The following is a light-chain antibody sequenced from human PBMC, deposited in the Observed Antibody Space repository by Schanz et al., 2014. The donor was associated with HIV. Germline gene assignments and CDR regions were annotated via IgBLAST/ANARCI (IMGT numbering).Light chain of an antibody. CDR2: DAS. J-gene: IGKJ2*01. CDR1: QSVSNN. Sequence: ETVMTQSPATLSVSPGERATLSCTASQSVSNNLAWYQQKLGQAPRLLIFDASIRATGIPDRFSGSGSGTDFTLTISNLEPDDFAIYYCQQYSTYPYTFGQGTKLDIQ. V-gene: IGKV3D-15*03. CDR3: QQYSTYPYT.